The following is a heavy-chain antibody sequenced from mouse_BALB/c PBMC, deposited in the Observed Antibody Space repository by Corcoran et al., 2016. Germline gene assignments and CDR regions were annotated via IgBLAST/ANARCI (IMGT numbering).Heavy chain of an antibody. Sequence: QIQLVQSGPELKKPGETVKISCKASGYTFTNYGMNWVKQAPGKGLKWMGWINTYTGEPTYADDFKGRFAFSLETSASTAYLQINNLKNEDTATYFCARSATVGFDYWGQGTTLTVSS. CDR3: ARSATVGFDY. V-gene: IGHV9-3-1*01. CDR1: GYTFTNYG. CDR2: INTYTGEP. J-gene: IGHJ2*01. D-gene: IGHD1-1*01.